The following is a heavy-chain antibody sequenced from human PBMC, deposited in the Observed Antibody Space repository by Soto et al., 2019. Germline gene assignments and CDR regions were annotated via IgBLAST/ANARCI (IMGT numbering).Heavy chain of an antibody. Sequence: QLQLQESGPGLVKPSETLSLTCIVSGGSVSSSNYYWGWVRQSPGKGLGWIGGIYYSGNTYYNPSLESRVTISVDKSNNEFSLKVISVTAADTAVYYCARLEGLATISYYFDFWGQGSLVTVSS. J-gene: IGHJ4*02. D-gene: IGHD3-9*01. CDR1: GGSVSSSNYY. CDR2: IYYSGNT. CDR3: ARLEGLATISYYFDF. V-gene: IGHV4-39*01.